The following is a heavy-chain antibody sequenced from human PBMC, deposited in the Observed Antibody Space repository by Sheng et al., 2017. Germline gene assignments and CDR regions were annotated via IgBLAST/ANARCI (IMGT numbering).Heavy chain of an antibody. J-gene: IGHJ6*01. CDR3: ARIFGNSASVTYYYG. CDR2: IVPAFVTT. Sequence: QVQLVQSGAEAKKPGSSVKVSCKASGGAFGTYAIGWVRQAPAQGLEWMGGIVPAFVTTKYAQKFQGRVTITADASTNIAYMELRSLKSEDTAVYFCARIFGNSASVTYYYG. V-gene: IGHV1-69*01. D-gene: IGHD3-10*01. CDR1: GGAFGTYA.